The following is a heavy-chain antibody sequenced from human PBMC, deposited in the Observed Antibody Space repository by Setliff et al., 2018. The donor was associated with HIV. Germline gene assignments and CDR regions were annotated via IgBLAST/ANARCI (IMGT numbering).Heavy chain of an antibody. D-gene: IGHD2-15*01. J-gene: IGHJ3*02. V-gene: IGHV5-51*01. CDR3: ARRQDTSGGSCYPQAFDI. CDR2: IYPGDSDT. CDR1: EYSFSHFW. Sequence: GESLKISCKASEYSFSHFWIGWVRQMPGKGLEWMGFIYPGDSDTRYSPSFQGQVTISADKSISTAYLQWSSLKASDTAMYYCARRQDTSGGSCYPQAFDIWGQGTMVTVSS.